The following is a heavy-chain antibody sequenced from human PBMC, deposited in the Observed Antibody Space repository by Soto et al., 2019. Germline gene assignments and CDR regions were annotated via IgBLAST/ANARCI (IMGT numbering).Heavy chain of an antibody. J-gene: IGHJ3*02. D-gene: IGHD6-19*01. CDR2: IYSGGST. CDR1: GFTVSSNY. V-gene: IGHV3-53*01. Sequence: GGSLRLSCAASGFTVSSNYMSWVRQAPGKGLEWVSVIYSGGSTYYADSVKGRFTISRDNSKNTLYLQMNSLRAEDTAVYYCAKDRYWAGTGDAFDIWGQGTMVTVSS. CDR3: AKDRYWAGTGDAFDI.